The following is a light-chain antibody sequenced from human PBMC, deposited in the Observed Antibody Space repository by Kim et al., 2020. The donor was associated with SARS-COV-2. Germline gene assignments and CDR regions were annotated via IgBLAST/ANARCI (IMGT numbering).Light chain of an antibody. CDR2: GKN. Sequence: AVGQTVRITCQGDSLRNYYASWYQQKPGQAPVLVIYGKNNRPSGIPDRFSGSSSGNTAALTITGAQAEDEADYYCNSRDSSGNHVVFGGGTKLTVL. CDR3: NSRDSSGNHVV. CDR1: SLRNYY. V-gene: IGLV3-19*01. J-gene: IGLJ2*01.